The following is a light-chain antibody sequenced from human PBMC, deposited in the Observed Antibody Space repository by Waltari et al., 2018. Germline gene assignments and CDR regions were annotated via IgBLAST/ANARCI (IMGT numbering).Light chain of an antibody. Sequence: SYVLTKPPSVSVAPGKAARITCGGNSIGSRSGQWYQQKPGQAPVLVIYYDSDRPSGIPERISGSKSGNTATLTISRVEAGDEAAYYCQLWESGSDRVVFGGGTKLTVL. J-gene: IGLJ2*01. CDR3: QLWESGSDRVV. CDR2: YDS. V-gene: IGLV3-21*01. CDR1: SIGSRS.